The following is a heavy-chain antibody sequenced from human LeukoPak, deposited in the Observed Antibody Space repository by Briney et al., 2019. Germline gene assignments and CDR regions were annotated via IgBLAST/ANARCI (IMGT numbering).Heavy chain of an antibody. CDR1: GGSISSGGYY. CDR2: IYHSGST. Sequence: SETLSLTCTVSGGSISSGGYYWSWIRQPPGKGLEWIGYIYHSGSTYYNPSLKSRVTISVDRSKNQFSLKLSSVTAADTAVYYCARAPNGYFDYWGQGTLVTVSS. J-gene: IGHJ4*02. D-gene: IGHD4-17*01. V-gene: IGHV4-30-2*01. CDR3: ARAPNGYFDY.